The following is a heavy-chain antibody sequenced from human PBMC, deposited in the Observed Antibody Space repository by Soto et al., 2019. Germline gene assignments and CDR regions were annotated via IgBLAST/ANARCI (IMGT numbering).Heavy chain of an antibody. D-gene: IGHD2-8*01. Sequence: KQSQTLSLTCTVSGGSISSYYWSWIRQPPGKGLEWIGYIYYSGSTNYNPSLKSRVTISVDTSKNQFSLKLSSVTAADTAVYYCATSGLDCTNGVCHRAFDYWGQGTLVTVSS. V-gene: IGHV4-59*08. J-gene: IGHJ4*02. CDR3: ATSGLDCTNGVCHRAFDY. CDR2: IYYSGST. CDR1: GGSISSYY.